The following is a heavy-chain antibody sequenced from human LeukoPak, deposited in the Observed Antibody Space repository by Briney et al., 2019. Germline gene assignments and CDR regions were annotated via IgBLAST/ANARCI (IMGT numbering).Heavy chain of an antibody. D-gene: IGHD4-17*01. CDR3: ARVDYGDSFDY. CDR1: GFTFSSYS. Sequence: GGSLRLSCAASGFTFSSYSMNWVRQAPGKGLEWVSYISSSSSTIYYADSVKGRFTTSRDNAKNSLYLQMNSLRAEDTAVYYCARVDYGDSFDYWGQGTLVTVSS. V-gene: IGHV3-48*04. CDR2: ISSSSSTI. J-gene: IGHJ4*02.